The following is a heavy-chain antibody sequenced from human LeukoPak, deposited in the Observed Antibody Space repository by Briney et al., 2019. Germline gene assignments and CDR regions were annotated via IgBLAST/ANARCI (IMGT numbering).Heavy chain of an antibody. CDR1: GGSISSYY. J-gene: IGHJ6*02. Sequence: SETLSLTCTVSGGSISSYYWSWIRQPAGKGLEWIGRIYTSGSTNYNPSLKSRVTMSVDTSKNQFSLKLSSVTAADTAVYYCARDGGIAAAGTYYYYGMDVWGQGTTVTVSS. CDR3: ARDGGIAAAGTYYYYGMDV. CDR2: IYTSGST. D-gene: IGHD6-13*01. V-gene: IGHV4-4*07.